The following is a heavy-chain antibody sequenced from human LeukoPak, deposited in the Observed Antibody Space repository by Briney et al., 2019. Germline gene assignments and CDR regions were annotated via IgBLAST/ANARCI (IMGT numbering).Heavy chain of an antibody. CDR1: GFTFSSYA. CDR2: ISYDGSNK. CDR3: ARGRKYSYGTYYYGLDV. J-gene: IGHJ6*02. Sequence: PGGSLRLSCAASGFTFSSYAMHWVRQAPGKGLEWVAVISYDGSNKYYADSVKGRFTISRDNSKNTLYLQMNSLGAEDTAVYYCARGRKYSYGTYYYGLDVWGQGTTVTVCS. V-gene: IGHV3-30-3*01. D-gene: IGHD5-18*01.